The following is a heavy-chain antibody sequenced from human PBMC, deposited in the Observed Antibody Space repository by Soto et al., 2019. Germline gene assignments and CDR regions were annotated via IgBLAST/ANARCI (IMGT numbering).Heavy chain of an antibody. D-gene: IGHD3-9*01. V-gene: IGHV4-59*02. CDR1: GGSVSSYY. CDR2: IYYSGST. Sequence: SETLSLTCTVSGGSVSSYYWSWIRQPPGKGLEWIGYIYYSGSTNYNPSLKSRVTISVDTSKNQFSLKLSSVTAADTAVYYCARGLYYDILTGPFDYWGQGTLVTVSS. J-gene: IGHJ4*02. CDR3: ARGLYYDILTGPFDY.